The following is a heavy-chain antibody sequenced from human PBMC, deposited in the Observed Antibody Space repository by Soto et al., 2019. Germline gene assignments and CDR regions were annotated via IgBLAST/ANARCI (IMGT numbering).Heavy chain of an antibody. CDR3: AVEYCSGGSCYSGYFQH. D-gene: IGHD2-15*01. Sequence: AASVKVSCKASGYTFTSYGISWVRQAPGQGLEWMGWISAYNGNTNYAQKLQGRVTMTTDTSTSTAYMELRSLRSDDTAVYYCAVEYCSGGSCYSGYFQHWGQGNLVTVSS. J-gene: IGHJ1*01. CDR2: ISAYNGNT. CDR1: GYTFTSYG. V-gene: IGHV1-18*04.